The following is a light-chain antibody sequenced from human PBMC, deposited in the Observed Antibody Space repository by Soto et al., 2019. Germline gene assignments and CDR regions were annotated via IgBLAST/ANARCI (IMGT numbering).Light chain of an antibody. J-gene: IGLJ1*01. CDR1: SSDVGGYNY. CDR2: DVT. CDR3: SSCTSGSTYV. Sequence: QSALTQPASVSGSPGQSITISCTGTSSDVGGYNYVSWYQQHPGKAPKLMIYDVTNRPSGVSNRFSGSKSGDTASLTISGLQVEDEADYYCSSCTSGSTYVFGTGPKVTVL. V-gene: IGLV2-14*01.